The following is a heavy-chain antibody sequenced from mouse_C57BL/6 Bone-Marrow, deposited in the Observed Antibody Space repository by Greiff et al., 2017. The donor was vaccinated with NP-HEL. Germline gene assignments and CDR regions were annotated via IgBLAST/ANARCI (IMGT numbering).Heavy chain of an antibody. Sequence: EVKLMESEGGLVQPGSSMKLSCTASGFTFSDYSMAWVRQVPDKGLEWVANINYDGSSTYYLDSLQSRFLISRDNAKNILYLHMSRLKSEDTATYYCARVVYGDWYFDVWGTGTTVTVSS. D-gene: IGHD1-1*01. CDR1: GFTFSDYS. V-gene: IGHV5-16*01. J-gene: IGHJ1*03. CDR2: INYDGSST. CDR3: ARVVYGDWYFDV.